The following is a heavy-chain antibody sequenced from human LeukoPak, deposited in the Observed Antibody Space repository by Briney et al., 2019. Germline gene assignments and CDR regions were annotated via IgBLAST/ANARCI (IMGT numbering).Heavy chain of an antibody. CDR3: TRELLASSWFDP. J-gene: IGHJ5*02. Sequence: ETLSLTCAVYGGSFSGYYWSWIRQPPGKGLEWIGEINHSGSTNYNPSLKSRVTISVDTSKNQFSLKLSSVTAADTAVYYCTRELLASSWFDPWGQGTLVTVSS. V-gene: IGHV4-34*01. CDR1: GGSFSGYY. D-gene: IGHD1-26*01. CDR2: INHSGST.